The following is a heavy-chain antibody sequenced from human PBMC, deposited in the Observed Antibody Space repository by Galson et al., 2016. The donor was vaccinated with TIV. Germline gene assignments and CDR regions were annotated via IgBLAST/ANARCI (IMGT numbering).Heavy chain of an antibody. CDR2: IKDTGVTT. Sequence: SVKVSCKASGYTFTSYHLHWVRQAPGQGLEWMGIIKDTGVTTTYPQRFQGRLTITRDTSTTTVYMELSSLRSEDTAVYYCAREMPATFFFDYWDQGTLVTVSS. D-gene: IGHD2-2*01. V-gene: IGHV1-46*01. CDR3: AREMPATFFFDY. J-gene: IGHJ4*02. CDR1: GYTFTSYH.